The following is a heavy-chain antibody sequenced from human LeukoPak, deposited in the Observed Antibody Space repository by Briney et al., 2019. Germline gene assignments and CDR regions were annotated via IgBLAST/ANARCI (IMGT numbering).Heavy chain of an antibody. CDR2: IYHSGST. CDR3: ARGGAARLHFQN. V-gene: IGHV4-59*01. CDR1: GGSISTYY. J-gene: IGHJ1*01. Sequence: SETVSLTCTVSGGSISTYYWNWIRQPPGEGREWIGYIYHSGSTNYNPSLQSRVTISVDTSKNQFSLNLNSVTAADTAVYYCARGGAARLHFQNWGQGTLVTVSS. D-gene: IGHD6-6*01.